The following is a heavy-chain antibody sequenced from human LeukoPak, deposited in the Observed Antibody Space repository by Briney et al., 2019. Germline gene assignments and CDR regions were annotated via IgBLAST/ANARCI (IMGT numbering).Heavy chain of an antibody. V-gene: IGHV3-23*01. CDR1: GFTFSRYA. J-gene: IGHJ4*02. D-gene: IGHD2-15*01. Sequence: PGGSLRLPCAASGFTFSRYAMSWVRQAPGEGLEWVSTTSGSGIRTYYADSVKGRFTVSRDNSKNTMYLQMNSLSAEDTAVYYCARDAVQAGTPFYFDFWGQGALVTVSS. CDR3: ARDAVQAGTPFYFDF. CDR2: TSGSGIRT.